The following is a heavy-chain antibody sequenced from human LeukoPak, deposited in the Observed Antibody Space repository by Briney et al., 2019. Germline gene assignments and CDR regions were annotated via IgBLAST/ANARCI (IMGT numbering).Heavy chain of an antibody. D-gene: IGHD3-3*01. CDR3: ARAYYDFWSGYYVNWFDP. CDR1: GYTFTSYD. J-gene: IGHJ5*02. V-gene: IGHV1-8*01. CDR2: MNPNSGNT. Sequence: ASVKVSCKASGYTFTSYDINWVRQATGQGLEWMGWMNPNSGNTGYAQKFQGRDTMTRNTSISTAYMELSSLRSEDTAVYYCARAYYDFWSGYYVNWFDPWGQGTLVTVSS.